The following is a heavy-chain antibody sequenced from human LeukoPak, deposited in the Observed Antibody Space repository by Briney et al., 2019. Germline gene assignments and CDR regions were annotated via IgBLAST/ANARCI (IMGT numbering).Heavy chain of an antibody. CDR3: ARGPLGYCSSTSCYADFDY. V-gene: IGHV3-33*01. CDR1: GFTFSSYG. CDR2: IWYDGSNK. J-gene: IGHJ4*02. Sequence: GRSLRLSCAASGFTFSSYGMRWVRQAPGKGLEWVAVIWYDGSNKYYADSVKGRFTISRDNSKNTLYLQMNSLRAEDTAVYYCARGPLGYCSSTSCYADFDYWGQGTLVTVSS. D-gene: IGHD2-2*01.